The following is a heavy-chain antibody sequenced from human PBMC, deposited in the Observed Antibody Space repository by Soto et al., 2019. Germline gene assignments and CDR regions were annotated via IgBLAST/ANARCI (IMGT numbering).Heavy chain of an antibody. CDR2: IYYSGST. J-gene: IGHJ4*01. Sequence: PSETLSLTCTVSGGSISSYYWSWIRQPPGKGLEWFGYIYYSGSTNYNPSSKSRATISVNTSKNHFSLKRISVPAADTAASYSPRSRVAYFGYWGHGTLVTVSS. V-gene: IGHV4-59*01. CDR3: PRSRVAYFGY. D-gene: IGHD5-12*01. CDR1: GGSISSYY.